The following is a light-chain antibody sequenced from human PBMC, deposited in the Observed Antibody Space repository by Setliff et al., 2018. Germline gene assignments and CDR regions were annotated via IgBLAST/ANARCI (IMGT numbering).Light chain of an antibody. J-gene: IGLJ2*01. V-gene: IGLV1-51*01. Sequence: VLTQPPSVSAAPGQKVTISCSGSSSNIGNQYVSWYQQVPGTAPKLLIYDSNKRPSGIPDRFSGSKSGTSATLGITGLQTGDEADYYCGAWDSSLTTVLFGGGTKVTVL. CDR3: GAWDSSLTTVL. CDR2: DSN. CDR1: SSNIGNQY.